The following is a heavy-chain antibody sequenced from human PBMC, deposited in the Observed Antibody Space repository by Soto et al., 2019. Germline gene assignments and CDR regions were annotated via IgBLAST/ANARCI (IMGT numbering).Heavy chain of an antibody. J-gene: IGHJ6*02. CDR2: ISSSSSYI. V-gene: IGHV3-21*01. Sequence: GGSLRLSCAASGFTFSSYSMNWVRQAPGKGLEWVSSISSSSSYIYYADSVKGRFTISRDNAKNSLYLQMNSLRAEDTAVYYCARDRDWSGYYAPYYYYGMDVWGQGTTVTVSS. CDR1: GFTFSSYS. D-gene: IGHD3-3*01. CDR3: ARDRDWSGYYAPYYYYGMDV.